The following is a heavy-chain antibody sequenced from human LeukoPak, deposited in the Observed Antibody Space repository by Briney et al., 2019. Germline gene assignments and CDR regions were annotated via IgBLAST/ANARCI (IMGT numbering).Heavy chain of an antibody. Sequence: GGSLRLSCAASGLTFSSYSMNWVRQAPGKGLEWVSSISSSSSYIYYADSVKGRFTISRDNAKNSLYLQMNSLRAEDTAVYYCARDIGAAADWFDPWGQGTLVTVSS. D-gene: IGHD6-13*01. J-gene: IGHJ5*02. CDR2: ISSSSSYI. CDR1: GLTFSSYS. CDR3: ARDIGAAADWFDP. V-gene: IGHV3-21*01.